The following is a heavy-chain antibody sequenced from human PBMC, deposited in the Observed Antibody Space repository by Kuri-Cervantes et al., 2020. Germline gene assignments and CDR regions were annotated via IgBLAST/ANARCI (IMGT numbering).Heavy chain of an antibody. CDR2: ISWYIGSI. V-gene: IGHV3-9*01. D-gene: IGHD3-10*01. J-gene: IGHJ4*02. CDR1: GYTFDDYA. CDR3: VKAGSVVTHYYFDY. Sequence: GGCLRLSCAVSGYTFDDYAMHWVRQAPGKGLEWVSGISWYIGSIGYADSVKERFTISRDSAKNSLYLQMNSLRAEVTALYYCVKAGSVVTHYYFDYWGQGTLVTVSS.